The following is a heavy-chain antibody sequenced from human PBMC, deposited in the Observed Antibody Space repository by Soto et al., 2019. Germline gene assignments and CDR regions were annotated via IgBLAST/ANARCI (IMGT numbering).Heavy chain of an antibody. CDR2: ISGGGDTT. D-gene: IGHD3-10*01. J-gene: IGHJ4*02. V-gene: IGHV3-23*01. CDR3: AKGRGGSGSLTPRVDF. Sequence: EVQLLESGGGLVQPGGSLRLSCAASGFTFNNYAMTWVRQAQGKGLDGVSAISGGGDTTSYADSVKGRFTDSRDGSKNTLYLQMSSLRAEDTALYYCAKGRGGSGSLTPRVDFWGQGTLVTVSS. CDR1: GFTFNNYA.